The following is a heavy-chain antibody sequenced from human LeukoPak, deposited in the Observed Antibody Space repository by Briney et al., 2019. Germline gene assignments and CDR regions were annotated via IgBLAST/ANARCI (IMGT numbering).Heavy chain of an antibody. V-gene: IGHV4-39*07. CDR3: ARSDLLSGFDY. CDR2: IYYSGST. J-gene: IGHJ4*02. Sequence: SETLSLTCTVSGGSISSSSYYWGWIRQPPGKGLEWIGSIYYSGSTYYNPSLKSRVTISVDTSKNQFSLKLSSVTAADTAVYYCARSDLLSGFDYWGQGTLVTVSS. D-gene: IGHD1-14*01. CDR1: GGSISSSSYY.